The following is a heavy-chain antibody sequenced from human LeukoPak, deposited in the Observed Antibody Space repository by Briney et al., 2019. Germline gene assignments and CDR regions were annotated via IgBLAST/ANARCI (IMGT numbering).Heavy chain of an antibody. CDR3: ARAGSGIKGPFDY. CDR1: GGSISSGGYY. CDR2: IYYSGST. Sequence: SQTLSLTCTVSGGSISSGGYYWSWIRQHPGKGLEWIGYIYYSGSTYYNPSLKSRVTISVDTSKNQFFLKLSSVTAADTAVYYCARAGSGIKGPFDYWGQGTLVTVSS. J-gene: IGHJ4*02. D-gene: IGHD3-10*01. V-gene: IGHV4-31*03.